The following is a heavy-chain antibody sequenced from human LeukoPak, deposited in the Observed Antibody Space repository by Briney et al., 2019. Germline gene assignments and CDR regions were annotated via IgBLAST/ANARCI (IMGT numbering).Heavy chain of an antibody. CDR2: IYTSGST. Sequence: PSETLSLTCTVSGGSISSYYWSWIRQPAGKGLEWIGRIYTSGSTNYNPSLKSRVTISVDTSKNQFSLKLSSVTAADTAVYYCARGPTVLRYFDWLLSGYFDYWGQGTLVTVSS. D-gene: IGHD3-9*01. CDR3: ARGPTVLRYFDWLLSGYFDY. V-gene: IGHV4-4*07. J-gene: IGHJ4*02. CDR1: GGSISSYY.